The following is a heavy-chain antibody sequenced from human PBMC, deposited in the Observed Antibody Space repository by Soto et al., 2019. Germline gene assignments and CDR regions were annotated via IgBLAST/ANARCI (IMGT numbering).Heavy chain of an antibody. V-gene: IGHV5-10-1*01. J-gene: IGHJ6*02. CDR3: ARRYCSSPSCPRNYYGMDV. Sequence: GESLKISCKGSGYSFSSYWISWVRQMPGKGLEWMGRIDPSDSYTNYSPSFQGHVTISADKSISTAYLHWSSLKASDTAMYYCARRYCSSPSCPRNYYGMDVWGQGPTVTVSS. CDR1: GYSFSSYW. CDR2: IDPSDSYT. D-gene: IGHD2-2*01.